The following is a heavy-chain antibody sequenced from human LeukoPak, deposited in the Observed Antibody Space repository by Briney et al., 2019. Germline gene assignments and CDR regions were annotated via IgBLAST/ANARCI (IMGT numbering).Heavy chain of an antibody. Sequence: DSVKGRFTISRDNAKNSLYLQMNSLRDKDTAVYYCARDDYGGKLDIWGQGTVVTVSS. CDR3: ARDDYGGKLDI. J-gene: IGHJ3*02. D-gene: IGHD4-23*01. V-gene: IGHV3-48*02.